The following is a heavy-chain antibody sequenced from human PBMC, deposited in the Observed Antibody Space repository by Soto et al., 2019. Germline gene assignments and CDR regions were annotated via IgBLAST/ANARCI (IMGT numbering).Heavy chain of an antibody. D-gene: IGHD2-2*01. CDR1: GGSISSYY. J-gene: IGHJ4*02. CDR2: IYYSGST. CDR3: ARVAADIVLVPASAHFDY. Sequence: PSETLSLTCTVSGGSISSYYWSWIRQPPGKGLEWIGYIYYSGSTNYNPSLKSRVTISVDTSKNQFSLKLSSVTAADTAVYYCARVAADIVLVPASAHFDYWGQGTLVTVSS. V-gene: IGHV4-59*01.